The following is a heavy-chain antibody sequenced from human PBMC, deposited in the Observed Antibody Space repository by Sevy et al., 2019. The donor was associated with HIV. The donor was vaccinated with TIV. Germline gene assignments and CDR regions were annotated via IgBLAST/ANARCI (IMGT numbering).Heavy chain of an antibody. CDR2: ITSSGDTT. V-gene: IGHV3-23*01. D-gene: IGHD3-22*01. J-gene: IGHJ4*02. Sequence: GGSLRLSCAVSGFTFGNYAMSWVRQAPGKGLEWVSSITSSGDTTYYTDSVKGRFTISRDNSKNTLYLQMNSLRAEDPAVYFCAKEQGYYYDRTGEYYFDYWGQGTLVTVSS. CDR3: AKEQGYYYDRTGEYYFDY. CDR1: GFTFGNYA.